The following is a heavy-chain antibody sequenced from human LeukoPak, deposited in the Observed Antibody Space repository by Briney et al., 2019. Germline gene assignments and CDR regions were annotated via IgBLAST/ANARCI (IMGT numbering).Heavy chain of an antibody. Sequence: PGGSLRLSCAASGFTFSSYGMHWVRQAPGKGLEWVAVISYDGSNKYYADSVKGRFTISRDNSKNTLYLQMNSLRAEDTAVYYCAKDRGPSGYDGPDAFDIWGQGTMVTVSS. D-gene: IGHD5-12*01. V-gene: IGHV3-30*18. CDR3: AKDRGPSGYDGPDAFDI. J-gene: IGHJ3*02. CDR1: GFTFSSYG. CDR2: ISYDGSNK.